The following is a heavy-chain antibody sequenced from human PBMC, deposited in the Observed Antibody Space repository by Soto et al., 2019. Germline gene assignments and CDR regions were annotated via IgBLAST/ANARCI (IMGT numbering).Heavy chain of an antibody. J-gene: IGHJ4*02. D-gene: IGHD3-10*01. Sequence: VQLVESGGGLVQPGGSLRLSCAASGFTFNNNWMHWVRQAPGKGLVWISRINSDGKTTTYADFVKGRFIISRANAKNTVYLQVNSLGGEDTAVYYCTRGGATGAGIYHFENWGQGTLVTVSS. CDR3: TRGGATGAGIYHFEN. CDR2: INSDGKTT. CDR1: GFTFNNNW. V-gene: IGHV3-74*01.